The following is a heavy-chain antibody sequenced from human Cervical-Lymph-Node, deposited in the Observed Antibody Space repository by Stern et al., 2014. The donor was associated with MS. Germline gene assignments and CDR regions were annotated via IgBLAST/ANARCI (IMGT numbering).Heavy chain of an antibody. CDR2: RNPYSGDT. CDR3: TRGPRT. J-gene: IGHJ4*02. CDR1: GYTFTRYD. V-gene: IGHV1-8*01. Sequence: MQLVESGAEVEKPGASVKVSCRASGYTFTRYDIHWVRRASGQGLEWMGWRNPYSGDTGIAQKFQARVTMARDTSISTAYLELHNLKSEDTAVYYCTRGPRTWDRGTLVTVSS. D-gene: IGHD1-7*01.